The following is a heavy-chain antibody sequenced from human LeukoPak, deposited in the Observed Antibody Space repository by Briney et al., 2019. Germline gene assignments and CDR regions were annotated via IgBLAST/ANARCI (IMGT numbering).Heavy chain of an antibody. J-gene: IGHJ4*02. V-gene: IGHV3-33*01. CDR1: GFTFGRYG. CDR3: ARYNTDHFDY. CDR2: IAYDGSRA. D-gene: IGHD1-14*01. Sequence: GGSLRLSCAGSGFTFGRYGMHWFRQTPGKGLEWVAVIAYDGSRAFYADSVKGRFTISRDNSKNTMSVQMDDLRAEDTAVYYCARYNTDHFDYWGQGTLVTVSS.